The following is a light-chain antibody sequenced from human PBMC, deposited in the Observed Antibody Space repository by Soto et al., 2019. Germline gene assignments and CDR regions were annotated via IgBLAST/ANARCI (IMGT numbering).Light chain of an antibody. Sequence: EIVLTQSPATLSLSPGERATLSCRASQSVSRYLAGYQKKPGQAPSLLIYDTSHRANGIPARISGSGSRTDFALTISCLEPEDFTVYYCQQRSSWPTFGGVTKVEIK. V-gene: IGKV3-11*01. J-gene: IGKJ4*01. CDR1: QSVSRY. CDR2: DTS. CDR3: QQRSSWPT.